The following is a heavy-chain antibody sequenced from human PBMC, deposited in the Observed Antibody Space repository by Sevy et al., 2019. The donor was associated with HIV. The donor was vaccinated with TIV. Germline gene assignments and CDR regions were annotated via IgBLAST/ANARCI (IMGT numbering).Heavy chain of an antibody. J-gene: IGHJ3*02. V-gene: IGHV5-10-1*01. Sequence: GESLKISCKGSGYSFTSYWISWVRQMPGKGLEWMGRIDPSDSYTNYSPSFQGHVTISADKSISTAYLQLSSLKASDTAMYYCARLITGYSSSWYRMGGFDIWGQGTMVTVSS. CDR3: ARLITGYSSSWYRMGGFDI. CDR2: IDPSDSYT. D-gene: IGHD6-13*01. CDR1: GYSFTSYW.